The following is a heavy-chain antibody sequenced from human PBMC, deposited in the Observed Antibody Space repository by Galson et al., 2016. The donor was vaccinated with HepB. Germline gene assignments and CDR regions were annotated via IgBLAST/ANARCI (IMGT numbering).Heavy chain of an antibody. CDR3: ARSPRNPYGDYVYFRH. CDR1: GGSISSGDYY. J-gene: IGHJ1*01. Sequence: LSLTCTVSGGSISSGDYYWSWIRQHPGKGLEWIGYIYYSGSTYYNPSLKSRLRISIATSENQFSLRLTSVTAADTAVYYCARSPRNPYGDYVYFRHWGQGTLVTVSS. V-gene: IGHV4-31*03. D-gene: IGHD4-17*01. CDR2: IYYSGST.